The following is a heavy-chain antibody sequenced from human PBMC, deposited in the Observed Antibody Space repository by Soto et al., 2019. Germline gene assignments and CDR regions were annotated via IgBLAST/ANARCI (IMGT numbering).Heavy chain of an antibody. CDR3: ARDLGGSYDFDY. V-gene: IGHV1-46*01. CDR1: GYTFTGYY. D-gene: IGHD1-26*01. J-gene: IGHJ4*02. Sequence: ASVKVSCKASGYTFTGYYMHWARQAPGQRLEWMGRINPGDGSTNYSQKFQGRVTMTRDTSTSTAYMELSSLRSEDTAVYYCARDLGGSYDFDYWGQGTLVTVSS. CDR2: INPGDGST.